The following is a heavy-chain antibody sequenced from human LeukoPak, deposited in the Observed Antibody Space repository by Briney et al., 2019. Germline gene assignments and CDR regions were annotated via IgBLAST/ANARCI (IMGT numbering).Heavy chain of an antibody. J-gene: IGHJ6*03. CDR3: AIAESGYYGYYYYYMDV. Sequence: SETLSLTCTVSGGSISSHYWSWIRQPPGKGLEWIGYIHYSGSTNYNPSLKSRVTISVDTSKNQFSLKLSSVNAADTGVYYCAIAESGYYGYYYYYMDVWGKRPTVSVSS. CDR2: IHYSGST. D-gene: IGHD3-3*01. V-gene: IGHV4-59*11. CDR1: GGSISSHY.